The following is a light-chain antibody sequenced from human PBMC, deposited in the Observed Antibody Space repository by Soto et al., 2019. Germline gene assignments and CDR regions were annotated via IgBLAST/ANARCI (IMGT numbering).Light chain of an antibody. CDR2: GNS. V-gene: IGLV1-40*01. J-gene: IGLJ1*01. CDR1: TSNIGAGYD. CDR3: HSYDSSLSGFYV. Sequence: QSVLTQAPSVSGAPGQTVTISCTGSTSNIGAGYDVHWYQQLPGTAPKPLIYGNSNRPSGVPDRFSGSTAGTSASLAITGLQAEDEADYDCHSYDSSLSGFYVFGTGTKVTVL.